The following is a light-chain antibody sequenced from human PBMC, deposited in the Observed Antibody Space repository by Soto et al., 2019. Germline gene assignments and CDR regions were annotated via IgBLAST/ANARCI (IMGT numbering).Light chain of an antibody. CDR3: QQYNNWPPFT. CDR2: GAS. CDR1: QSVSTRY. V-gene: IGKV3-20*01. Sequence: EIVLTQSPGTLSLSPGERATLSCRASQSVSTRYLAWYRQKPGQAPRLLIYGASSRATGIPDRFSGSGSGTDFTLSISRLEPEDSAVYYCQQYNNWPPFTFGQGTTLEIK. J-gene: IGKJ2*01.